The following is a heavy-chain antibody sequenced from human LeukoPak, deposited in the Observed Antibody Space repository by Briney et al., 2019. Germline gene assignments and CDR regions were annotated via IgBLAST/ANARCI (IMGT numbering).Heavy chain of an antibody. CDR1: GYSFTSYW. Sequence: GESLRISCKGSGYSFTSYWISWVRQMPGKGPEWMGRIDPSDSYTNYSPSFQGHVTISADKSISTAYLQWSSLKASDTAMYYCAREDPFKNWFDPWGQGTLVTVSS. V-gene: IGHV5-10-1*01. CDR2: IDPSDSYT. J-gene: IGHJ5*02. CDR3: AREDPFKNWFDP.